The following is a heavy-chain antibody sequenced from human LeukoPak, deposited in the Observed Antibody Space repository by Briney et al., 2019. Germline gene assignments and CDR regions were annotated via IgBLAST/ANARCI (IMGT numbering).Heavy chain of an antibody. CDR2: IQHDGSGQ. J-gene: IGHJ6*02. Sequence: GGSLRLACTASGFMFSSYGMHWVRQAPGKGLDWMAYIQHDGSGQFYADSVKGRFTISRDNSKNTLYLQMNSLRAEDTAVYYCAREDDSSGSYGMDVWGQGTTVTVSS. V-gene: IGHV3-30*02. D-gene: IGHD3-22*01. CDR3: AREDDSSGSYGMDV. CDR1: GFMFSSYG.